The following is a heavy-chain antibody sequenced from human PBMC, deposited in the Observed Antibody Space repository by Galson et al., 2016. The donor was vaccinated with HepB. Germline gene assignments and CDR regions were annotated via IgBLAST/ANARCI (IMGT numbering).Heavy chain of an antibody. CDR1: GFSFSSYW. V-gene: IGHV3-74*01. D-gene: IGHD2-15*01. J-gene: IGHJ6*03. CDR2: IDTDGRSS. Sequence: SLRLSCAASGFSFSSYWMYWVRQAPGQGLVWVSHIDTDGRSSYYADSVKGRFTISRDNAENTLSLKMNSLRSEDTAVDFCVRDGPFSDIDLDVWGKGTTVTVSS. CDR3: VRDGPFSDIDLDV.